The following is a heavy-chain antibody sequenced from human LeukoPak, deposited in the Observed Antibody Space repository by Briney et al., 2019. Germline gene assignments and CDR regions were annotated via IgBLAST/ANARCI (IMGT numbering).Heavy chain of an antibody. V-gene: IGHV3-48*03. D-gene: IGHD1-26*01. CDR3: ATGSMNPYYYYYMAV. CDR1: GFTFSNYG. Sequence: GGSLRLSCAASGFTFSNYGLNWVRQSPGKGLEWISYISGGGSDIYYADSVKGRFTISRDNAQKSLYLQMNSLRAEDTAVYYCATGSMNPYYYYYMAVWGKGTTVTVSS. J-gene: IGHJ6*03. CDR2: ISGGGSDI.